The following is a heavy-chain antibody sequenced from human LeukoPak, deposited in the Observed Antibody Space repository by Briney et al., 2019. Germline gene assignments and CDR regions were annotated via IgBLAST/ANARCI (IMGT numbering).Heavy chain of an antibody. CDR2: IEQDGSEK. CDR3: ARVYPWYSGSFKFDY. V-gene: IGHV3-7*01. CDR1: GFTFSSYW. Sequence: GGSLRLSCAASGFTFSSYWMSWVRQAPGKGLEWVANIEQDGSEKYYVDSVKGRFTISRDNAKNSLYLQMNSLRAEDTAVYYCARVYPWYSGSFKFDYWGQGTLVTVSS. D-gene: IGHD1-26*01. J-gene: IGHJ4*02.